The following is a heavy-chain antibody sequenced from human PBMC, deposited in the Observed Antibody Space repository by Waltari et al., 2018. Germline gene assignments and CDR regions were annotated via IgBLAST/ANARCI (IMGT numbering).Heavy chain of an antibody. D-gene: IGHD1-26*01. J-gene: IGHJ6*02. V-gene: IGHV4-31*11. Sequence: QVQPQSSRPGLASPSRTLALTFAVSGDSMSRGGYYWLWIRQHPGKGLEWIGSLLHSGSTYDNPSLKSRMTISADTSKNHFSLRLTSVTAADTAVYYCARRILGATTSGYYYHGVDVWGQGTTVTVSS. CDR2: LLHSGST. CDR1: GDSMSRGGYY. CDR3: ARRILGATTSGYYYHGVDV.